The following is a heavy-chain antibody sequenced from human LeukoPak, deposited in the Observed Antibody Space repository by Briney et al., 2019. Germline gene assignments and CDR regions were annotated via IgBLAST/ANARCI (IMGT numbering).Heavy chain of an antibody. J-gene: IGHJ1*01. V-gene: IGHV4-4*07. Sequence: PSEALSLTCTVSGASISSSYCTWIRQPAGGGLEWIGRIFTGGSIAYTPSFKSRVTMSVDTSKNQFSLPLTSVTAADTAVYYCARDQTYYVSSGYYYVTCLQHWGQGILVTVPS. CDR1: GASISSSY. CDR2: IFTGGSI. CDR3: ARDQTYYVSSGYYYVTCLQH. D-gene: IGHD3-22*01.